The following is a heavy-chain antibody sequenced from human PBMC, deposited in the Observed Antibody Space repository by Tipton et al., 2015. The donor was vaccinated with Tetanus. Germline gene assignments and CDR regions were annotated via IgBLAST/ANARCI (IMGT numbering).Heavy chain of an antibody. CDR3: AKGYWGGGSRNRLDS. D-gene: IGHD2-15*01. CDR2: IDASGTRT. J-gene: IGHJ4*02. V-gene: IGHV3-23*01. Sequence: SLRLSCTASGFPFSNYAMTWVRQAPGKGLDWVSVIDASGTRTYYADSVMGRFSVSRDNSKNTLFLQMNSLRAEDTALDYCAKGYWGGGSRNRLDSWGQGTLVSVSS. CDR1: GFPFSNYA.